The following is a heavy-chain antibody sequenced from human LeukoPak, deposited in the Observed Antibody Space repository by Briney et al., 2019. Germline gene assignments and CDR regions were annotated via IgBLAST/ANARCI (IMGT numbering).Heavy chain of an antibody. V-gene: IGHV3-30*04. CDR2: ISYDGSNK. CDR1: GFTFSSYA. CDR3: ARERAVRYPLDY. Sequence: PGRSLRPSCAASGFTFSSYAMHWVRQAPGKGLEWVAVISYDGSNKYYADSVKGRFTISRDNSKNTLYLQMNGLRAEDTAVYYCARERAVRYPLDYWGQGTLVTVSS. D-gene: IGHD3-16*02. J-gene: IGHJ4*02.